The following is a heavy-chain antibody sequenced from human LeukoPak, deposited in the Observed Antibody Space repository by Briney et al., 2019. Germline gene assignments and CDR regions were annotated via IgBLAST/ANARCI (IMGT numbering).Heavy chain of an antibody. V-gene: IGHV3-15*01. CDR2: IKSKTDGGTT. D-gene: IGHD1-26*01. CDR1: GLTFSNAW. J-gene: IGHJ3*02. Sequence: GGSPRLSCAASGLTFSNAWMSWVRQAPGKGLEWVGRIKSKTDGGTTDYGAPVKGRFIISRDDSKNTLYLQMNGLKIEDTAVYYCITDPGEWEPIWGQGTMVTVSS. CDR3: ITDPGEWEPI.